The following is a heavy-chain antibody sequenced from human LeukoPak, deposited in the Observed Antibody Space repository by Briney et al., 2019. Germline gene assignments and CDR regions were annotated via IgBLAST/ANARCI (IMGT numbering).Heavy chain of an antibody. CDR1: GYLFICFF. D-gene: IGHD3-10*01. J-gene: IGHJ4*02. CDR3: ATLLWFGDFDY. CDR2: VSPNNGGT. V-gene: IGHV1-2*02. Sequence: SAVVVTFKSSGYLFICFFLHGLRQAPGQGLEWMGSVSPNNGGTSYAQRFQGRVNMTSDTSTRTAYLQLSGLRFDDTAVYYCATLLWFGDFDYWGQGTPVTVS.